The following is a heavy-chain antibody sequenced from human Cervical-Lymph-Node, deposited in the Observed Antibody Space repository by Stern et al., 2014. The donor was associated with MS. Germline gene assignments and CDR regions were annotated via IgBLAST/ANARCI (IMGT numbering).Heavy chain of an antibody. J-gene: IGHJ5*02. Sequence: VQLVESGGGLVQPGGSLRLSCVASGFSFINYWMHWVRQVPGKGLVWVSRIDGDGNKTTYADSVKGRFTISRDNAKNTLYLQMNSLRVEDTAVYYCAREYAIWSGYSSWGQGTLVTVSS. CDR2: IDGDGNKT. V-gene: IGHV3-74*01. CDR1: GFSFINYW. D-gene: IGHD3-3*01. CDR3: AREYAIWSGYSS.